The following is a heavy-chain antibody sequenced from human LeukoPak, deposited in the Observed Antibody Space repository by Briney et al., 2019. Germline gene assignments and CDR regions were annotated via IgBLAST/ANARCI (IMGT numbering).Heavy chain of an antibody. J-gene: IGHJ4*02. CDR3: ARDFIRGYSYGYDY. V-gene: IGHV3-74*01. Sequence: GGSLRLSCAASGFTFSSYWMHWVRQAPGKGLAWVSRINSDGSSTSYADSVKGRFTISRDNAKNTLYLQMNSLRAEDTAVYYCARDFIRGYSYGYDYWGQGTLVTVSS. D-gene: IGHD5-18*01. CDR2: INSDGSST. CDR1: GFTFSSYW.